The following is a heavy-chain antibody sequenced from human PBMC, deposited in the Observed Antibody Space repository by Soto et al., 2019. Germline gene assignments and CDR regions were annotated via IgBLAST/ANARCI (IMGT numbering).Heavy chain of an antibody. J-gene: IGHJ4*02. V-gene: IGHV4-59*08. CDR2: IYYSGST. D-gene: IGHD4-17*01. Sequence: SETLSLTCTVSGGSISSYYWSWIRQPPGKGLEWIGYIYYSGSTNYNPSLKSRVTISVDTSKNQFSLKLSSVTAADTAVYYCARRYGPGFEYWGQGTLVTVSS. CDR3: ARRYGPGFEY. CDR1: GGSISSYY.